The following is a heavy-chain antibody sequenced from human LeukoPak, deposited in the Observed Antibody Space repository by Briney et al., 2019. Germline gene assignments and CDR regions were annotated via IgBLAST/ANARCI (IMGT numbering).Heavy chain of an antibody. CDR2: IYYSGST. Sequence: SETLSLTCTVSGGSISSYYWSWIRQPPGKGLEWIGYIYYSGSTNYNPSLKSRVTISVDTSKNQFSLKLSSVTAADTAVYYCARALGSGYYAPGLWGRGTLVTVSS. CDR3: ARALGSGYYAPGL. D-gene: IGHD3-22*01. CDR1: GGSISSYY. J-gene: IGHJ2*01. V-gene: IGHV4-59*01.